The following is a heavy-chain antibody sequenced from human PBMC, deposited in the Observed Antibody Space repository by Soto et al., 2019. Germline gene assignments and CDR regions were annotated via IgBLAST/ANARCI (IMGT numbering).Heavy chain of an antibody. J-gene: IGHJ6*02. CDR1: GYTFTSYY. V-gene: IGHV1-46*01. D-gene: IGHD1-7*01. CDR3: ARDQSITGTIFSYYYYGMDV. Sequence: GPSVKVSCKASGYTFTSYYMHWVRQAPGQGLEWMGIINPSGGSTSYAQKFQGRVTMTRDTSTSTVYMELSSLRSEDTAVYYCARDQSITGTIFSYYYYGMDVWGQGTTVTVSS. CDR2: INPSGGST.